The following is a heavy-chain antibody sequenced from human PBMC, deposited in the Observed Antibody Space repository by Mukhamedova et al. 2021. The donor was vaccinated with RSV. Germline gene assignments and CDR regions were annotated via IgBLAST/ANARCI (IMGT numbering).Heavy chain of an antibody. CDR2: HGETT. CDR3: ARRGWYGDYFDS. V-gene: IGHV4-4*02. D-gene: IGHD6-19*01. J-gene: IGHJ4*02. Sequence: HGETTNYHPSLKSRVTVSLDKSKNQFSLNLSSVTAADTAVYYCARRGWYGDYFDSWGQGTLVTVSS.